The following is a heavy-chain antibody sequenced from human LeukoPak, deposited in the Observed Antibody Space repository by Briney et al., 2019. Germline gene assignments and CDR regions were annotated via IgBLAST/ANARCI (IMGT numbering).Heavy chain of an antibody. V-gene: IGHV4-59*01. CDR2: IYSSGST. D-gene: IGHD5-12*01. J-gene: IGHJ3*02. CDR1: GGSISSYH. Sequence: SETLSLTCTVSGGSISSYHWSWIRQPPGKGLQWIGFIYSSGSTNYNPSLKSRVTISLDTSKNQFSLRVSSVTSADTAVYYCARGDSGYDYAFDIWGQGTMVTVSS. CDR3: ARGDSGYDYAFDI.